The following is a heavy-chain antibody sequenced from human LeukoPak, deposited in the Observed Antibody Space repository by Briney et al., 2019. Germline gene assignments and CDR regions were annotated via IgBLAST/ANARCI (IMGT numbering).Heavy chain of an antibody. CDR1: GYTFTSYG. Sequence: ASVKVSCMASGYTFTSYGISWVRQAPGQGLEWMGWISAYNGNTNYAQKLQGRVTMTTDISTSTAYMELRSLRSDDTAVYYCARDRGYGSGSYPDYWGQGTLVTVSS. CDR3: ARDRGYGSGSYPDY. D-gene: IGHD3-10*01. V-gene: IGHV1-18*04. CDR2: ISAYNGNT. J-gene: IGHJ4*02.